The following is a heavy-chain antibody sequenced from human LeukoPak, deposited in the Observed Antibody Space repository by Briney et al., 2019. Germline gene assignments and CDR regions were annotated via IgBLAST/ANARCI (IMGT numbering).Heavy chain of an antibody. J-gene: IGHJ6*02. D-gene: IGHD1-14*01. CDR3: ARILTPGYYGMDV. CDR2: IIPILGIA. CDR1: GGTFSSYT. V-gene: IGHV1-69*02. Sequence: ASVKVSCKASGGTFSSYTISWVRQAPGQGLEWTGRIIPILGIANYAQKFQGRVTITADKSTSTAYMELSSLRSEDTAVYYCARILTPGYYGMDVWGQGTTVTVSS.